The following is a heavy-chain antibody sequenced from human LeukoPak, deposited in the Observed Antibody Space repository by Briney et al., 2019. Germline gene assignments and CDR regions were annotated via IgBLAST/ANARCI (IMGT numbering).Heavy chain of an antibody. Sequence: PGGSLRLSCAASGFTFSSYEMNWVRQAPGKGLEWVSYISSSGSTIYYADSVKGRFTISRDNAKNSLYLHMNSLRAEDTAVYYCARDGKYYDFWSGYYTGAFDIWGQGTMVTVSS. J-gene: IGHJ3*02. V-gene: IGHV3-48*03. D-gene: IGHD3-3*01. CDR2: ISSSGSTI. CDR1: GFTFSSYE. CDR3: ARDGKYYDFWSGYYTGAFDI.